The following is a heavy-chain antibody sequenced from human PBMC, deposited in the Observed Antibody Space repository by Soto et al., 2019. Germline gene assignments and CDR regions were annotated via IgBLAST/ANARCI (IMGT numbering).Heavy chain of an antibody. V-gene: IGHV3-23*05. CDR3: ARGGADHYNYGMDV. CDR2: MNGAATST. CDR1: GFTLSTYA. D-gene: IGHD3-10*01. J-gene: IGHJ6*02. Sequence: QLSESGGGLLQPGGSLTLSCAASGFTLSTYAITWVRQPPGKGLEWVPSMNGAATSTSYADSVKGRFTTSRDKSKNTLYLEMRTLRPEDTAVYYCARGGADHYNYGMDVWGQGTTVIVSS.